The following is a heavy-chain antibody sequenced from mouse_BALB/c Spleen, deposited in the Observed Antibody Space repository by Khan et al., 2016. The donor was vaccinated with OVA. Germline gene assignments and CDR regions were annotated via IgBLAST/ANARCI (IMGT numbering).Heavy chain of an antibody. J-gene: IGHJ2*01. CDR3: VRLHYYGSNYYFDY. D-gene: IGHD1-1*01. Sequence: EVELVESGGGLVKPGGSLKLSCAASGFAFNNYDMSWVRQTPEKRLDWVAYISSGGTTTYYPDTMKGRFTVSRDNAKNTLYLQMSSLKSDDTAMYYCVRLHYYGSNYYFDYWGQGTTLTVSS. V-gene: IGHV5-12-1*01. CDR2: ISSGGTTT. CDR1: GFAFNNYD.